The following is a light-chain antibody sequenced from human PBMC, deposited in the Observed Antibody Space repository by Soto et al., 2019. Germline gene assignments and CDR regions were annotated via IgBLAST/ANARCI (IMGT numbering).Light chain of an antibody. V-gene: IGLV2-14*01. CDR2: DVS. J-gene: IGLJ1*01. CDR3: SSYTSSSTLYV. CDR1: SSDVGGHNY. Sequence: QSALTQPASVSGSPGQSITISCTGTSSDVGGHNYVSWYQQHPGKAPKLMIYDVSNRPSGVSNRFSGSKSGNTASLTISGLQAGDEADYYCSSYTSSSTLYVFGTGTKLTVL.